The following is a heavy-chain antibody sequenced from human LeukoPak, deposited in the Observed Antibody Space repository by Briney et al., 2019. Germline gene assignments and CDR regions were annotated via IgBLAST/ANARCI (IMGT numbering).Heavy chain of an antibody. J-gene: IGHJ5*02. CDR3: ARGPIRSETYYDFWSGSIRGRGWFDP. D-gene: IGHD3-3*01. CDR2: IYYSGTT. CDR1: GGSISTTSYY. V-gene: IGHV4-39*07. Sequence: KPSETLSLTCTVSGGSISTTSYYWGWIRQPPGKGLEWIGSIYYSGTTYYNPSLKSRATISVDTSKNQFSLKLSSVTAADTAVYYCARGPIRSETYYDFWSGSIRGRGWFDPWGQGTLVTVSS.